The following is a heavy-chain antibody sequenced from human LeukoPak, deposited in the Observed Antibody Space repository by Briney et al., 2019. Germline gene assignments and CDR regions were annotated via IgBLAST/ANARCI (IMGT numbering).Heavy chain of an antibody. Sequence: GESLKISCKGSGYIFSTNWIAWVRQEPGKGLEWMGIIYPGDSDSRYSLSFQGQVTISADKSITTAYLQWSSLKASDTAMYYCARRASTYYTFDYWGQGTLVTVSS. CDR2: IYPGDSDS. V-gene: IGHV5-51*01. CDR3: ARRASTYYTFDY. J-gene: IGHJ4*02. D-gene: IGHD3-22*01. CDR1: GYIFSTNW.